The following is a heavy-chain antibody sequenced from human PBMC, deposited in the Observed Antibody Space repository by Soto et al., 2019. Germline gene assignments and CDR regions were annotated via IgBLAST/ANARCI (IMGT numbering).Heavy chain of an antibody. CDR3: ARLQYYYDSSVYFRYFDY. Sequence: GEPLKISCKGSGYSFTSYWIGWVRQMPGKGLEWMGIIYPGDSDTRYSPSFQGQVTISADKSISTAYLQWSSLKASDTAMYYCARLQYYYDSSVYFRYFDYRGHLTLVTASS. V-gene: IGHV5-51*01. J-gene: IGHJ4*01. D-gene: IGHD3-22*01. CDR2: IYPGDSDT. CDR1: GYSFTSYW.